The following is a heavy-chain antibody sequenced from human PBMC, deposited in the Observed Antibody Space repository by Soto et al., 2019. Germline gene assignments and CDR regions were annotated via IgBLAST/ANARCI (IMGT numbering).Heavy chain of an antibody. V-gene: IGHV4-59*01. CDR3: ARKARTVTTMTKFYYYMDV. J-gene: IGHJ6*03. D-gene: IGHD4-17*01. CDR2: IYYSGST. Sequence: SETLSLTCTVSGGSISSYYWSWIRQPPGKGLEWIGYIYYSGSTNYNPSLKSRVTISVDTSKNQFSLKLSSVTAADTAVYYCARKARTVTTMTKFYYYMDVWGKGTTVTVSS. CDR1: GGSISSYY.